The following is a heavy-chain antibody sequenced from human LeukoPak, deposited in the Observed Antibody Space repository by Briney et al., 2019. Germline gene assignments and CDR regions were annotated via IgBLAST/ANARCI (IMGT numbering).Heavy chain of an antibody. Sequence: ASVKVSCKASGYTFTGYYMHWVRQAPGQGLEWMGWINPNSGGTNYAQKFQGRVTMTRDTSISTADMELRRLRSDDPAVYYCARGGEYRSRECDYWGQGTLVTVSS. V-gene: IGHV1-2*02. CDR1: GYTFTGYY. D-gene: IGHD6-6*01. CDR3: ARGGEYRSRECDY. J-gene: IGHJ4*02. CDR2: INPNSGGT.